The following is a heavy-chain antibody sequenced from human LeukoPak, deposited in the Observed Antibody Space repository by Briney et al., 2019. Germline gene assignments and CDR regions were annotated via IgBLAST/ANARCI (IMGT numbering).Heavy chain of an antibody. D-gene: IGHD6-19*01. Sequence: ASVKVSCKASGYTFTSYGISWVRQAPGQGLEWMGWISAYNGNTNYAQKLQGRVTMTTDTSTSTGYMELRSLRSDDTAVYYCARDLAVAAEGGWFDPWGQGTLVTVSS. CDR2: ISAYNGNT. V-gene: IGHV1-18*01. CDR1: GYTFTSYG. J-gene: IGHJ5*02. CDR3: ARDLAVAAEGGWFDP.